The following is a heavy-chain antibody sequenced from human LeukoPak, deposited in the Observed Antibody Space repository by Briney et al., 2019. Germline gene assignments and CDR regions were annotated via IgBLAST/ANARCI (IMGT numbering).Heavy chain of an antibody. CDR3: ARDLHPRYYLPDY. D-gene: IGHD1-26*01. CDR2: ISSSSYYI. V-gene: IGHV3-21*01. J-gene: IGHJ4*02. Sequence: GASLRLSCAASGFTLSSYSMHWVRQAPGKGLEWVSSISSSSYYIYYADSVKGRFTISRDNAKNSLYLQMNSLRAEDTAVYYCARDLHPRYYLPDYWGQGTLVTVSS. CDR1: GFTLSSYS.